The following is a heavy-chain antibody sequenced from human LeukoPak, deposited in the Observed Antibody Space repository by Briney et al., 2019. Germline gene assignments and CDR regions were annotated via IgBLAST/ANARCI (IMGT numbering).Heavy chain of an antibody. D-gene: IGHD3-3*01. CDR2: ISGSGGST. J-gene: IGHJ2*01. CDR1: GFTLSSNA. V-gene: IGHV3-23*01. Sequence: GGSLRLSCAASGFTLSSNAMNWVRQAPGKGLEWVSGISGSGGSTYYADSVKGRFTISRDNAKNTLYLQMNSLRAEDTAVYYCARDSGITIFRTWYFDLWGRGTLVTVSS. CDR3: ARDSGITIFRTWYFDL.